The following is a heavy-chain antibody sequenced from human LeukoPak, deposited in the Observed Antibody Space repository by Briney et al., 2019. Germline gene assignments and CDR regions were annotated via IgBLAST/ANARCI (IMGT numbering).Heavy chain of an antibody. V-gene: IGHV1-46*02. J-gene: IGHJ2*01. D-gene: IGHD4-17*01. CDR1: GYTFDVHY. CDR2: FNPSSSDT. CDR3: ARGRTVTNDFDL. Sequence: ASVKVSCKASGYTFDVHYIHWVRQAPGQGLEWMGMFNPSSSDTNYAQRFQGRVTLTRDTSTTTVYMNLSGLRPEDTAVYYCARGRTVTNDFDLWGRGTLLTVSS.